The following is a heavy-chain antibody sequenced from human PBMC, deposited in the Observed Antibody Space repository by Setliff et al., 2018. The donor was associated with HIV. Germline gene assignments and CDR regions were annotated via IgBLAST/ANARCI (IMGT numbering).Heavy chain of an antibody. CDR2: MNPNSGNT. J-gene: IGHJ2*01. Sequence: ASVKVSCKASGYTFTSYDINWVRQATGQGLEWMGWMNPNSGNTGYAQKFQGRVTMTRNTSISTAYMELSSLRSEDTAVYYCARGKAAAAVYWYFNLWGRGTLVTVSS. D-gene: IGHD6-13*01. CDR1: GYTFTSYD. V-gene: IGHV1-8*01. CDR3: ARGKAAAAVYWYFNL.